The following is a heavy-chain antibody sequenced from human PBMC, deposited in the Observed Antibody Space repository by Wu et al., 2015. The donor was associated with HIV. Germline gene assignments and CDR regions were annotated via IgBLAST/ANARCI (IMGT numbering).Heavy chain of an antibody. CDR2: IIPIFGPP. CDR3: ARSRRYYHESSGFAYLDY. Sequence: QVQLVQSGAEVKKPGSSVKVSCKASGDSFSSHAISWVRQAPGQGLEWMGRIIPIFGPPNYAQSFKGRVKITADAATTTSYMELSSLRSEDTAVYYCARSRRYYHESSGFAYLDYWGQGTLVTVSS. V-gene: IGHV1-69*13. J-gene: IGHJ4*02. CDR1: GDSFSSHA. D-gene: IGHD3-22*01.